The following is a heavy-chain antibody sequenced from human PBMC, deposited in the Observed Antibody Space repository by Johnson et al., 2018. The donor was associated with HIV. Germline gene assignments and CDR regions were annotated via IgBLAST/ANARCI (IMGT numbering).Heavy chain of an antibody. J-gene: IGHJ3*02. CDR2: ISYDGSNK. V-gene: IGHV3-30*04. Sequence: QVQLVESGGGVVQPGRSLRLSCAASGFTFSSYAMHWVRQAPGKGLEWVAVISYDGSNKYYADSVKGRFTISRDNSKNTLYLQMNSLRVEDTAVYYCVKEASRGTVTQAPDAFDIWGQGTVVTVSS. CDR3: VKEASRGTVTQAPDAFDI. CDR1: GFTFSSYA. D-gene: IGHD4-17*01.